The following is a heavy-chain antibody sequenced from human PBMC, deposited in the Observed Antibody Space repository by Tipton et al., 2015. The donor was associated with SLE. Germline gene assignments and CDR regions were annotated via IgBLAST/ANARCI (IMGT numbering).Heavy chain of an antibody. Sequence: TLSLTCTVSGDSISSSDYYWAWIRQPPGKELEWIGTVYSSGSTYYNPTLKSRVTMSVDTSRNQFSLNLWAVIAADTALYYCGRHHHADYFAVDSWARGSLVSVSS. CDR1: GDSISSSDYY. J-gene: IGHJ5*01. CDR2: VYSSGST. CDR3: GRHHHADYFAVDS. D-gene: IGHD4-17*01. V-gene: IGHV4-39*01.